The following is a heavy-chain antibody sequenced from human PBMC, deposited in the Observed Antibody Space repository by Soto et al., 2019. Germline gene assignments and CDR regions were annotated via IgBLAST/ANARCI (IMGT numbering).Heavy chain of an antibody. J-gene: IGHJ6*02. CDR3: ARDRPPGSLYGMDA. Sequence: QIQLVKSGGEVERPGASVTVSCEASGYIFTTYGLSWVRQTPAHGLEWMGWISTDSGYTQYSQFLQGRVTMTRDTSTNTGYMELGDLTSDDTGIYYCARDRPPGSLYGMDAWGQGTAVTVSS. V-gene: IGHV1-18*01. CDR1: GYIFTTYG. CDR2: ISTDSGYT.